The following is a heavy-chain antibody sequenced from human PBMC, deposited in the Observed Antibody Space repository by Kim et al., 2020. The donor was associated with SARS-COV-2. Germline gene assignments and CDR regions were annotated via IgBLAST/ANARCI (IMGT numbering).Heavy chain of an antibody. CDR1: GFTFSSYA. V-gene: IGHV3-23*01. CDR2: ISGSGGST. CDR3: AKDGAYFDWLLYMSGDLDY. J-gene: IGHJ4*02. Sequence: GGSLRLSCAASGFTFSSYAMSWVRQAPGKGLEWVSAISGSGGSTYYADSVKGRFTISRDNSKNTLYLQMNSLRAEDTAVYYCAKDGAYFDWLLYMSGDLDYWGQGTLVTVSS. D-gene: IGHD3-9*01.